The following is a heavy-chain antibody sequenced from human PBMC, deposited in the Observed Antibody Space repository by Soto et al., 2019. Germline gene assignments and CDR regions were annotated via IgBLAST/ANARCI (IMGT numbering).Heavy chain of an antibody. D-gene: IGHD2-8*01. V-gene: IGHV3-53*01. CDR1: GFTVSSNY. J-gene: IGHJ3*02. Sequence: PGGSLRLSCAASGFTVSSNYMSWVRQAPGKGLEWVSVIYSGGSTYYADSVKGRFTISRDNSKNTLYLQMNSLRAEDTAVYYCAREIQGYCTNGVCYDAFDIWGQGTMVTVSS. CDR3: AREIQGYCTNGVCYDAFDI. CDR2: IYSGGST.